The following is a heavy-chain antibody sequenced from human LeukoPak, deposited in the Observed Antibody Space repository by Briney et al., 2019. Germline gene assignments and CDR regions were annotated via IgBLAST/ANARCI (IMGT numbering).Heavy chain of an antibody. V-gene: IGHV3-74*01. CDR2: INSDASTI. CDR3: AKDDGDSAKGYYFDY. Sequence: GGSLRLSCAASGLTFSSDWMHWVRQVPGKGLVWVSRINSDASTINYADSVKGRFTISRDNSKNTLYLQMNSLRAEDTALYYCAKDDGDSAKGYYFDYWGQGTLVTVSS. D-gene: IGHD4-17*01. J-gene: IGHJ4*02. CDR1: GLTFSSDW.